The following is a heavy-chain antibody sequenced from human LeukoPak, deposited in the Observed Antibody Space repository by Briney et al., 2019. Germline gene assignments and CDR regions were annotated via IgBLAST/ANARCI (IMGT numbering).Heavy chain of an antibody. CDR2: ISYDGSNK. CDR1: GCTFSNYA. V-gene: IGHV3-30*04. Sequence: PGGSLRLSCAASGCTFSNYAMHWVRQAPGKGLEWVAVISYDGSNKYYADSVKGRFTISRDNSKNPLYLQLNSLRAEDTAVYYCARSYQYTAMVYYFDYWGQGTLVTVSS. D-gene: IGHD5-18*01. CDR3: ARSYQYTAMVYYFDY. J-gene: IGHJ4*02.